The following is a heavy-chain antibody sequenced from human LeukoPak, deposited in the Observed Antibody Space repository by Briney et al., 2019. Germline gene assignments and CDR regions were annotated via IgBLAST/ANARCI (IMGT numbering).Heavy chain of an antibody. J-gene: IGHJ5*02. V-gene: IGHV4-39*07. CDR3: ARAPHSTENDYGGNELAP. Sequence: PSETLSLTCTVSGGSISSSSYYWGWIRQPPGKGLEWIGSIYYRGSTYYNPSLKSRVTISVDTSKNQFSLKLSSVTAADTAVYYCARAPHSTENDYGGNELAPWGQGTLVTVSS. CDR2: IYYRGST. D-gene: IGHD4-23*01. CDR1: GGSISSSSYY.